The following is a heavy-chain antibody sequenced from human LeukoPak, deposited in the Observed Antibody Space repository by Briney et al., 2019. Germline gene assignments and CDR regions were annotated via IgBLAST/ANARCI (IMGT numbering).Heavy chain of an antibody. V-gene: IGHV3-48*03. D-gene: IGHD3-22*01. J-gene: IGHJ4*02. CDR3: ARDGYSSDSSGYYRYLISLDQ. CDR2: ISSSGNTI. CDR1: GFTFSNYD. Sequence: QPGGSLRLSCGGSGFTFSNYDMNWVRQAPGKGLEWVSHISSSGNTIYYADSVKGRFIVSRDNVKKSLFLQMNSLRAGDTGVYYCARDGYSSDSSGYYRYLISLDQWGQGTLVTVSS.